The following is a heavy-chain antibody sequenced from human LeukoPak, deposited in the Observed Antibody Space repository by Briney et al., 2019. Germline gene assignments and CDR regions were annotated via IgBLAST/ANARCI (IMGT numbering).Heavy chain of an antibody. CDR2: IIYSGTI. CDR1: GGSISSGDYY. D-gene: IGHD6-6*01. CDR3: ARGVARSSKFHFSYYFDY. J-gene: IGHJ4*02. V-gene: IGHV4-39*07. Sequence: SETLSLTCTVSGGSISSGDYYWGWIRQPPGKGLEWIGIIIYSGTIYYNPSLKSRVTISVDTSKNQFSLKLSSVTAADTAVYYCARGVARSSKFHFSYYFDYWGQGTLVTVSS.